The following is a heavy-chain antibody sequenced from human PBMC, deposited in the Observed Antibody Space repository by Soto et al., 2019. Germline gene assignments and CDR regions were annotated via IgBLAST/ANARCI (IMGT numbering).Heavy chain of an antibody. CDR2: TSYDGSNK. J-gene: IGHJ1*01. CDR1: GFTFRSYV. CDR3: ARWGTTGGLDV. Sequence: QVQLVESGGGVVQPGTSLRVSCVGSGFTFRSYVIHWVRQAPGKGLEWVALTSYDGSNKYYGDSVRGRFTISRDNSRNTVDLQMDSLRLGDPALYYCARWGTTGGLDVWGQGTLVSVSS. D-gene: IGHD3-16*01. V-gene: IGHV3-30*19.